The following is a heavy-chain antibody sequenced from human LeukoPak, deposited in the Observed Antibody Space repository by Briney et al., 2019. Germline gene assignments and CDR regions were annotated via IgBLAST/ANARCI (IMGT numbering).Heavy chain of an antibody. CDR1: GYIFTSYD. V-gene: IGHV1-8*01. CDR2: MNPNSGNT. Sequence: ASVKVSCKASGYIFTSYDINWVRQATGQGLEWMGWMNPNSGNTGYAQKFQGRVTMTRNTSISTAYTELSSLRSEDTAVYYCARGAFITGTTWVGHWFDPWGQGTLVTVSS. J-gene: IGHJ5*02. D-gene: IGHD1-7*01. CDR3: ARGAFITGTTWVGHWFDP.